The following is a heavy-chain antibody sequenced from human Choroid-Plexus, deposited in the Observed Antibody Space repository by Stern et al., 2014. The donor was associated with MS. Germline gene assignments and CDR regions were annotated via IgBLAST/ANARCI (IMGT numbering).Heavy chain of an antibody. CDR2: ISSDGTEE. J-gene: IGHJ5*01. Sequence: VQLLESGGGVVQPGRSLRLSCSASGFTFSSYGMHWVRQIPGKGLEWVALISSDGTEEFYADSVKGRFTISRDNSKKTLYLQMNGLRAEDTAVYSCAKRRDGFNYLASWGQGTLVTVSS. CDR3: AKRRDGFNYLAS. V-gene: IGHV3-30*18. D-gene: IGHD5-24*01. CDR1: GFTFSSYG.